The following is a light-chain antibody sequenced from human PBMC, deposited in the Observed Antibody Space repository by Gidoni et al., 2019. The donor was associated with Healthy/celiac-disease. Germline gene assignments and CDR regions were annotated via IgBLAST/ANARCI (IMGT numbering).Light chain of an antibody. CDR3: HQYNNCPPLT. J-gene: IGKJ4*01. Sequence: EIVMTQSPATLSVSQGERATLSCRASQSVSSNLAWYQQKPGQAPRLLIYGASTRTTGIPARFSGSGSGTAFSLTISSLQSEDFAVYYCHQYNNCPPLTFGGGTKVEIK. CDR1: QSVSSN. V-gene: IGKV3-15*01. CDR2: GAS.